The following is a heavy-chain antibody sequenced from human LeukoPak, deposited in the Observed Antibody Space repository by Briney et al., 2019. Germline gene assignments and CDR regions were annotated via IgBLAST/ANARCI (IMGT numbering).Heavy chain of an antibody. J-gene: IGHJ6*03. CDR2: INTHNGDT. V-gene: IGHV1-18*01. CDR1: GGTFSSYA. Sequence: GASVKVSCKASGGTFSSYAISWVRQAPGQGLEWMGWINTHNGDTNYARKLQGRVTMTTDTSTSTAYMELRSLRSDDTAVYYCARDGYRLSGYFYYMDVWGKGTTVTVSS. D-gene: IGHD2-2*03. CDR3: ARDGYRLSGYFYYMDV.